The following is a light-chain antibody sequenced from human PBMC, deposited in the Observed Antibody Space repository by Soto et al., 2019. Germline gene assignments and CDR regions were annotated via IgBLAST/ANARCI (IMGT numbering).Light chain of an antibody. J-gene: IGKJ1*01. V-gene: IGKV1-9*01. Sequence: IQLTQSPSSLSASVGDRATITCRASPAIASFLAWYQQKPGTAPKLLIYGASTLQSGVPSRFSGSRSGTDYTLTIASLQPEDFATYYCQQLNGSPWTLGQGTKVDIK. CDR2: GAS. CDR1: PAIASF. CDR3: QQLNGSPWT.